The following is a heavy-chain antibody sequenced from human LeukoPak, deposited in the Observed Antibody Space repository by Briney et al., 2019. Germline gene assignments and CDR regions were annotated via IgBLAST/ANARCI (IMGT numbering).Heavy chain of an antibody. CDR1: GGSFSDYN. V-gene: IGHV4-34*01. J-gene: IGHJ4*02. D-gene: IGHD6-13*01. CDR3: ARGIAAAY. CDR2: INPGGST. Sequence: SETLSPTCAVYGGSFSDYNWNWIRQPPGKGLEWIGEINPGGSTNYNPSLKSRVTISVDTTKSQFSLMLSSVTAADTAVYYCARGIAAAYWGQGTLVTVSS.